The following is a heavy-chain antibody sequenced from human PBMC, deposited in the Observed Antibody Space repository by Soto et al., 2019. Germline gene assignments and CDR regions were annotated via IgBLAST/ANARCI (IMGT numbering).Heavy chain of an antibody. V-gene: IGHV3-48*01. Sequence: GGSLRLSCEASGFVFSTYSMNWVRQAPGKGLEWISYISSTSGTIYYADSVKGRFTISRDNSKNTLYLQMNSLRAEDTAVYYCAKIGLYNWNFDYWGQGTLVTVSS. CDR2: ISSTSGTI. J-gene: IGHJ4*02. D-gene: IGHD1-20*01. CDR1: GFVFSTYS. CDR3: AKIGLYNWNFDY.